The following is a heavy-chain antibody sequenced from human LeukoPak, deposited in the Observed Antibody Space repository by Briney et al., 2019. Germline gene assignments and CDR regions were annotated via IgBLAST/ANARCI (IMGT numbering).Heavy chain of an antibody. J-gene: IGHJ4*02. Sequence: GGSLRLSCATSGFIFSSDSMIGVRQAPGKRLWWVSSIRTSGAYIFHAVSQKSRHTISRDNPKTSLSQQMNSLRAGDAAVYYCARGWAAEGTSGPYWGQGTLVTVSS. CDR1: GFIFSSDS. CDR3: ARGWAAEGTSGPY. CDR2: IRTSGAYI. D-gene: IGHD1-14*01. V-gene: IGHV3-21*01.